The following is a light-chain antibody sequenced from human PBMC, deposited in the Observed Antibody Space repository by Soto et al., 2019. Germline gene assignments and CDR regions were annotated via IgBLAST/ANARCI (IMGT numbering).Light chain of an antibody. J-gene: IGLJ2*01. CDR1: SSNIGAGSD. V-gene: IGLV1-40*01. CDR3: SSYTSSDTLV. Sequence: QAVLTQPPSISGAPGQRVTISCTGSSSNIGAGSDVHWYHQLPGTAPKLLIYGNTNRPSGVPDRFSGSKSGTSASLAIAGLQTEDEADYYCSSYTSSDTLVFGAGTKLTVL. CDR2: GNT.